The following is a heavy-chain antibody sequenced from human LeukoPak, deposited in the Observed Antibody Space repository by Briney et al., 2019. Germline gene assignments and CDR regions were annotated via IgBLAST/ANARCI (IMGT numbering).Heavy chain of an antibody. CDR1: GFTFSSYG. Sequence: GGSLRLSCAASGFTFSSYGMHWVRQAPGKGLEWVAVISYDGSNKYYADSVKGRFTISRDNSKNTLYLQMNSLRAEDTAVYYCVKDPGYYGPGSYFGNWGQGTLVTVSS. D-gene: IGHD3-10*01. J-gene: IGHJ4*02. CDR3: VKDPGYYGPGSYFGN. CDR2: ISYDGSNK. V-gene: IGHV3-30*18.